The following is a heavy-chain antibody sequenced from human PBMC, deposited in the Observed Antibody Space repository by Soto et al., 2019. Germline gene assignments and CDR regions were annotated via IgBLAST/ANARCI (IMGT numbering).Heavy chain of an antibody. CDR1: GDSISDYY. D-gene: IGHD3-9*01. V-gene: IGHV4-4*07. CDR3: ARERREKMHDAYDIDY. CDR2: SYTTGST. J-gene: IGHJ4*02. Sequence: SETLSLTCTVSGDSISDYYWSWIRQPAGKGLEWIGRSYTTGSTDYNPSLKSRVTISIDKSKNQFSLKVTSMTAADTAVYYCARERREKMHDAYDIDYWGQGTLVTVSS.